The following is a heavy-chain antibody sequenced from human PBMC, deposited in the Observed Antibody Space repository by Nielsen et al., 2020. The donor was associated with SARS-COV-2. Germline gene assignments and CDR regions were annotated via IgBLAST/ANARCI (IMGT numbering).Heavy chain of an antibody. Sequence: SETLSLTCAVYGGSFSGYYWSWIRQPPGKGLEWIGEINHSGSTNYNPSLKSRVTISVDTSKNQFPLKLSSVTAADTAVYYCARVIRGGSYYEAYYYGMDVWGQGTTVTVSS. CDR2: INHSGST. J-gene: IGHJ6*02. CDR3: ARVIRGGSYYEAYYYGMDV. CDR1: GGSFSGYY. D-gene: IGHD1-26*01. V-gene: IGHV4-34*01.